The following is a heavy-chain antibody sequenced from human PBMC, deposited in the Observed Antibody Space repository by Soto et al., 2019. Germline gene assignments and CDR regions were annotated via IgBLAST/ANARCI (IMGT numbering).Heavy chain of an antibody. V-gene: IGHV4-59*08. D-gene: IGHD3-9*01. CDR2: IYYSGST. CDR1: GGSISSYY. J-gene: IGHJ4*02. Sequence: ASETLSVTCTVSGGSISSYYWSWIRQPPGKGLEWIGYIYYSGSTNYNPSLKSRVTISVDTSKNQFSLKLSSVTAADTAVYYCARSLRYFDWLSYWGQGTLVTVSS. CDR3: ARSLRYFDWLSY.